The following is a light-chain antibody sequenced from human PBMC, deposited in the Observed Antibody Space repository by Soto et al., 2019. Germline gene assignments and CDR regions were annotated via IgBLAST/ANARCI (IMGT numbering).Light chain of an antibody. CDR1: SSDDGGYNY. CDR2: DVT. Sequence: QSALTQPASVSGSPGQSVTISCTGSSSDDGGYNYVSWYQHHPDKAPKLVIYDVTNRPSGVSNRFSGSKAGNTASLTISGLQAEDEADYYCNSYTGSATPYVFGTGTKVTVL. V-gene: IGLV2-14*03. J-gene: IGLJ1*01. CDR3: NSYTGSATPYV.